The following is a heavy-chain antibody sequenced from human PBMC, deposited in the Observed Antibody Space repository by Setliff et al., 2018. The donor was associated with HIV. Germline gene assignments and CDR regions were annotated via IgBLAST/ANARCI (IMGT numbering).Heavy chain of an antibody. V-gene: IGHV4-38-2*01. J-gene: IGHJ5*02. Sequence: NPSETLSLTCAVSGYSISSGFYWSWMRQPPGKGLEWIGSIYQSGTTNYNPSLESRLTISVDTAKNQFSLKLSSVTAADTAVYYCAAATTLLSPRAWGQGTLVTVSS. CDR3: AAATTLLSPRA. CDR2: IYQSGTT. CDR1: GYSISSGFY. D-gene: IGHD2-15*01.